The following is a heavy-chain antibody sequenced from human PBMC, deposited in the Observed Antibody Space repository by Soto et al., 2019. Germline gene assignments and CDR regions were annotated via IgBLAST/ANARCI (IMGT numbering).Heavy chain of an antibody. V-gene: IGHV3-73*02. CDR1: GFTFSGSA. D-gene: IGHD4-17*01. J-gene: IGHJ4*02. CDR3: TPTVTLRGFDY. CDR2: IRTKANVYAN. Sequence: EVQLVESGGGLVQPGGPLKLSCAASGFTFSGSAMHWVRWLSGKGLEWVGRIRTKANVYANVYSAWVKGRCTISRDDSKNTAYLQMSSLRPEDTALYYCTPTVTLRGFDYWGQGTLVTVSS.